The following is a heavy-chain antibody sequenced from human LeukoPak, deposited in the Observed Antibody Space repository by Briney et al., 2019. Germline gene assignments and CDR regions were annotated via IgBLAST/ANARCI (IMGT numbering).Heavy chain of an antibody. CDR3: AKTPVKTTVTTWVDY. D-gene: IGHD4-17*01. Sequence: GGSLRLSCAASGFTFSSYAISWVRQAPGKGLEWVSAISGSGGSTYYADSVKGRFTISRDNSKNTLYLQMNSLRAEDTAVYYCAKTPVKTTVTTWVDYWGQGTLVTVSS. CDR2: ISGSGGST. J-gene: IGHJ4*02. CDR1: GFTFSSYA. V-gene: IGHV3-23*01.